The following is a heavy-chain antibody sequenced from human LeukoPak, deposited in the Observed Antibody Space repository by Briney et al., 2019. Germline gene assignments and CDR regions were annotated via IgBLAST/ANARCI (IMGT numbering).Heavy chain of an antibody. D-gene: IGHD3-10*01. CDR2: IYTSGST. CDR3: ARDGPSSGHHYYYYYYMDV. J-gene: IGHJ6*03. Sequence: PSETLSLTCAVYGGSFSGYYWSWIRQPAGKGLEWIGRIYTSGSTNYNPSLKSRVTISVDTSKNQFSLKLSSVTAADTAVYYCARDGPSSGHHYYYYYYMDVWGKGTTVTISS. CDR1: GGSFSGYY. V-gene: IGHV4-4*07.